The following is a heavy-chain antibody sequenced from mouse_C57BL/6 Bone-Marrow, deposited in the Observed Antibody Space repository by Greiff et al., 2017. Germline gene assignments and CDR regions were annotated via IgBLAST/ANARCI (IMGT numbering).Heavy chain of an antibody. Sequence: EVMLVESGGGLVKPGGSLKLSCAASGFTFSSYAMSWVRQTPEKSLEWVATISDGGSYTYYTDKVKGRFTISRDNAKNNLYLQMSQLNAEDTAVYYCADYPWFAYWGQGTLVTVSA. V-gene: IGHV5-4*03. CDR1: GFTFSSYA. J-gene: IGHJ3*01. D-gene: IGHD2-4*01. CDR3: ADYPWFAY. CDR2: ISDGGSYT.